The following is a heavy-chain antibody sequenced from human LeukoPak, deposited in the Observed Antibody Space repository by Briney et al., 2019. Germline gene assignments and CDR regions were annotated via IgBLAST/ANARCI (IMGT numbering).Heavy chain of an antibody. CDR3: ARGPLVKLLYRRLWFDP. D-gene: IGHD2-2*02. V-gene: IGHV1-8*01. J-gene: IGHJ5*02. CDR2: MNPNSGNT. CDR1: GYTFTSYD. Sequence: ASVKVSCKASGYTFTSYDINWVRQATGQGLEWMGWMNPNSGNTGYAQKFQGRVTMTRNTSISTAYMELSSLRSEDTAVYYCARGPLVKLLYRRLWFDPWGQGTLVTVSS.